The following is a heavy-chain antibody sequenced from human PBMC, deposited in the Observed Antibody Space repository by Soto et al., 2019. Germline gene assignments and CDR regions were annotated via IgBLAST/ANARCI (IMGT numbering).Heavy chain of an antibody. D-gene: IGHD2-2*01. CDR2: IVVGSGNT. CDR1: GVTISNSA. V-gene: IGHV1-58*02. J-gene: IGHJ4*02. Sequence: ASVKASCKSSGVTISNSAIQWMRQARGERLEWIGWIVVGSGNTNYAQKIQERVTIIRDMSTSTSYMELSSLTSEDTAVYYCVLCTTTSCYGKFDYWGQGTLVTVS. CDR3: VLCTTTSCYGKFDY.